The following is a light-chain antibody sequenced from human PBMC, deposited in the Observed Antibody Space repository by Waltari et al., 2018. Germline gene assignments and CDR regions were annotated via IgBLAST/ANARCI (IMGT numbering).Light chain of an antibody. CDR2: SNN. CDR3: AAWDDSLNGYV. CDR1: SSHIGSNT. J-gene: IGLJ1*01. V-gene: IGLV1-44*01. Sequence: QSVLTQPPSASGTPGQRVTISFSGSSSHIGSNTLNWYQQLPGTAPKLLIYSNNQRPSGVPDRFSGSKSGTSASLAISGLQSEDEADYYCAAWDDSLNGYVFGTGTKVTVL.